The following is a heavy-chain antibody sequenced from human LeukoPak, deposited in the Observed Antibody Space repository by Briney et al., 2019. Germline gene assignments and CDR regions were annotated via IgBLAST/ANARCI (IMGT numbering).Heavy chain of an antibody. CDR1: GFTFSTYW. J-gene: IGHJ3*02. Sequence: PGGSLRPSCAGSGFTFSTYWMTWVRQAPGKGLEWVANIKEDGTEKYYVDSVNGRFTISRDNAKKSLYLQMNSLRAEDTAVYYCASYYDGSGYYDAFDIWGQGTMVTVSS. D-gene: IGHD3-22*01. CDR3: ASYYDGSGYYDAFDI. V-gene: IGHV3-7*05. CDR2: IKEDGTEK.